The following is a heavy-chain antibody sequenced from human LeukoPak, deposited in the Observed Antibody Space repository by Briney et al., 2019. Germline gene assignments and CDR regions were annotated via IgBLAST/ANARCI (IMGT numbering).Heavy chain of an antibody. Sequence: ASVKVSCTASGYTFTGYYMNWVRQAPGQGLEWMGRINPNSGGTKYAQKFQGRVTMTRDTSINTTYMELSRLGSDDTAVYYCAREDSNPKYYYYYGMDVWGQGTTVTVSS. D-gene: IGHD4-11*01. CDR1: GYTFTGYY. CDR2: INPNSGGT. V-gene: IGHV1-2*06. CDR3: AREDSNPKYYYYYGMDV. J-gene: IGHJ6*02.